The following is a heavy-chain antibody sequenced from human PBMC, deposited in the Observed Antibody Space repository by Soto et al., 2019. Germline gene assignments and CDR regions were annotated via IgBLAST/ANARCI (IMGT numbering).Heavy chain of an antibody. CDR3: ASLPMIVASYYYYGMDV. V-gene: IGHV3-7*01. CDR2: IKQDGSEK. CDR1: GFTFSSYW. D-gene: IGHD3-22*01. Sequence: PGGSLRLSCAASGFTFSSYWMSWVRQAQGKGLEWVANIKQDGSEKYYVDSVKGRFTISRDNAKNSLYLQMNSLRAEDTAVYYCASLPMIVASYYYYGMDVWGQGTTVTVSS. J-gene: IGHJ6*02.